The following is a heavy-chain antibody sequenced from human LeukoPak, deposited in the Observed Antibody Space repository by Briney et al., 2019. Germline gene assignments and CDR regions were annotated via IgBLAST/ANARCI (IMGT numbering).Heavy chain of an antibody. D-gene: IGHD4-17*01. CDR1: GFTFSSYW. J-gene: IGHJ1*01. V-gene: IGHV3-7*01. Sequence: GGSLRLSCVASGFTFSSYWMSWVRQAPGKGLEWVANIKQDGSEKYYVDSMEGRFTISRDNAKNSLYLQMNSLRAEDTAVYFCARVITVYNDYEEVAESFQHWGQGTLVTVSS. CDR3: ARVITVYNDYEEVAESFQH. CDR2: IKQDGSEK.